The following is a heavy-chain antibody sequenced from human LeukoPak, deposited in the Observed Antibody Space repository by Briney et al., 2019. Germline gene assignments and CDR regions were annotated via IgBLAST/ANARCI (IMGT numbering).Heavy chain of an antibody. CDR3: AGHTNY. CDR2: IKQDGSER. CDR1: GFSFSTNW. D-gene: IGHD1-1*01. Sequence: GGSLRLSCAASGFSFSTNWMSWVRQAPGKGLEWVANIKQDGSERYYVDSVRGRFTISRDNTKNSLYLQMNSLRVEDTAVYYCAGHTNYWGQGTLVTVSS. V-gene: IGHV3-7*01. J-gene: IGHJ4*02.